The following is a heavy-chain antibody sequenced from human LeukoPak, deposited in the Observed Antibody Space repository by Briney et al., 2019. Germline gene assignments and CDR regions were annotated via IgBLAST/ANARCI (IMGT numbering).Heavy chain of an antibody. V-gene: IGHV1-2*02. CDR2: INPNSGGT. CDR1: GYTFTSYD. Sequence: GASVKVSCKASGYTFTSYDINWVRQAPGQGLEWMGWINPNSGGTNYAQKFQGRVTMTRDTSISTAYMELSRLRSDDTAVYYCARGGRSSGWYYFDYWGQGTLVTVSS. J-gene: IGHJ4*02. CDR3: ARGGRSSGWYYFDY. D-gene: IGHD6-19*01.